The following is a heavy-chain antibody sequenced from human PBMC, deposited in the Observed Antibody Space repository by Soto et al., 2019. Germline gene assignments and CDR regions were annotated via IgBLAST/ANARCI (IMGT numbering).Heavy chain of an antibody. V-gene: IGHV1-18*01. CDR1: GYTFTSYG. J-gene: IGHJ6*02. D-gene: IGHD3-9*01. CDR3: ASLLRYFDWLPAPYGMDV. CDR2: ISAYNGNT. Sequence: ASVKVSCKASGYTFTSYGISWVRQAPGQGLEWMGWISAYNGNTNYAQKQQGRVTMTTDTSTSTAYMELRSLRSDDTAVYYFASLLRYFDWLPAPYGMDVWGQGTTVTVSS.